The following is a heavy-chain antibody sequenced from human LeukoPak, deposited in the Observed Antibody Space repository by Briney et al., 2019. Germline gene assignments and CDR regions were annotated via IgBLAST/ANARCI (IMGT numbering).Heavy chain of an antibody. Sequence: SETLSLTCTVTGDSISRSTYYWAWIRQPPGKGLEWIGSVYYGRSPYFSPSLESRATISVDTSKNHFSLKMSSVTAADTAVYYCARSSGTGTFSYWGQGTLVTVSS. J-gene: IGHJ4*02. V-gene: IGHV4-39*02. D-gene: IGHD6-25*01. CDR3: ARSSGTGTFSY. CDR1: GDSISRSTYY. CDR2: VYYGRSP.